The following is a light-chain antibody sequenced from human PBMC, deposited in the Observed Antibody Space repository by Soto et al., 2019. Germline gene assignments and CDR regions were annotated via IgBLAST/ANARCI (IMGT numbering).Light chain of an antibody. Sequence: QSVLTQPPSVSGSPGQSVTISCTGTSSDVGKYDRVSWYQQPPGTAPKLIIYEVTNRPSGVPARFSGSKSGNTASLTISGLQAEDEAEYYCRSYTSSSRYVFGTGNKVTVL. CDR1: SSDVGKYDR. V-gene: IGLV2-18*02. J-gene: IGLJ1*01. CDR2: EVT. CDR3: RSYTSSSRYV.